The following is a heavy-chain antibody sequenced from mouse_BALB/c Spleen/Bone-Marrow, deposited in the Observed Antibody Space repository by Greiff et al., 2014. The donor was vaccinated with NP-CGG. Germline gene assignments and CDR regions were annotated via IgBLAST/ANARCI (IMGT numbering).Heavy chain of an antibody. D-gene: IGHD4-1*01. CDR1: GYAFSSYW. J-gene: IGHJ2*01. Sequence: VQLVESGAELVWPGSSVKISCKASGYAFSSYWMNWVKQRPGQGLEWIGQIYPGDGDTNYNGKFKGKATLTADKSSSTAYMQLSSLTSEDSAVYFCARVRNWADYWGQGTTLTVSS. CDR2: IYPGDGDT. CDR3: ARVRNWADY. V-gene: IGHV1-80*01.